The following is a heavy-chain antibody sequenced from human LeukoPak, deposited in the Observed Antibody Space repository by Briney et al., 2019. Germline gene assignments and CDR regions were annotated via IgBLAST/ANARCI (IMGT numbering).Heavy chain of an antibody. D-gene: IGHD1-1*01. V-gene: IGHV1-69*05. Sequence: PVKVSCKASGGTFSSYAISWVRQAPGQGLEWMGRIIPIFGTANYAQKFQGRVTITTDESTSTAYMELSSLRSEDTAVYYCARVSLTELYYFDYWGQGTLVTVSS. CDR1: GGTFSSYA. J-gene: IGHJ4*02. CDR3: ARVSLTELYYFDY. CDR2: IIPIFGTA.